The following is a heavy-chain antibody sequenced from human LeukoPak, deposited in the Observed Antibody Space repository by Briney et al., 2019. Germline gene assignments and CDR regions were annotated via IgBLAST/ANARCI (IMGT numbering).Heavy chain of an antibody. D-gene: IGHD6-13*01. J-gene: IGHJ4*02. Sequence: PGGSLRLSCSASGFTISSYWMSRLRQAPGKGREGVANIKQDGSEKDHVDSGKVRFTISRDNAKNSMYLQMNSLRAEDTAVYYCARGLAAAGKGYYFDYWGQGTLVTVSS. CDR2: IKQDGSEK. CDR1: GFTISSYW. V-gene: IGHV3-7*01. CDR3: ARGLAAAGKGYYFDY.